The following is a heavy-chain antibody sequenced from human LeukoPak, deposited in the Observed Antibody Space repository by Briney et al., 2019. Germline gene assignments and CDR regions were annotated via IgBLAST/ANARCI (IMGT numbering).Heavy chain of an antibody. CDR1: GFTFSSYA. J-gene: IGHJ6*03. CDR2: ISGSGGST. D-gene: IGHD4-11*01. V-gene: IGHV3-23*01. CDR3: ARVVPTTVTASFFMDV. Sequence: GGSLRLSCAASGFTFSSYAMSWVRQAPGKGLEWVSAISGSGGSTYYADSVKGRFTISRDNAKNSLYLQMNSLKAEDTALYYCARVVPTTVTASFFMDVWGKGTTVTVSS.